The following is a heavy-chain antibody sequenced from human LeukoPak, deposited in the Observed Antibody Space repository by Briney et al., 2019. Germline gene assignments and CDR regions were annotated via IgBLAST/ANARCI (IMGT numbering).Heavy chain of an antibody. D-gene: IGHD6-13*01. CDR2: ISSSSSYI. V-gene: IGHV3-21*01. Sequence: GGSLRLSCAASGFTFSSYSMNWVRQAPGKGLEWVSSISSSSSYIYYADSVKGRFTIPRDNAKNSLYLQMNSLRAEDTAVYYCARDGGAAASPIDYWGQGTLVTVSS. CDR3: ARDGGAAASPIDY. J-gene: IGHJ4*02. CDR1: GFTFSSYS.